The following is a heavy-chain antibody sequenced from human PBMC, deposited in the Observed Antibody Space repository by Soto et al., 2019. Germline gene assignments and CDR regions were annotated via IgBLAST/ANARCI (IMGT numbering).Heavy chain of an antibody. D-gene: IGHD3-22*01. V-gene: IGHV1-69*06. CDR1: GGTFSSYA. J-gene: IGHJ5*02. Sequence: QVQLVQSGAEVKKPGSSVKVSCKASGGTFSSYAISWMRQAPGQGLDWMGWIIPIFGTANYAQKFQGRVKITADKSTSTAYMELRSLRAEDTAVYYCAREGPRYYDSSGYPTNWFGPWGQGTLVTVSS. CDR2: IIPIFGTA. CDR3: AREGPRYYDSSGYPTNWFGP.